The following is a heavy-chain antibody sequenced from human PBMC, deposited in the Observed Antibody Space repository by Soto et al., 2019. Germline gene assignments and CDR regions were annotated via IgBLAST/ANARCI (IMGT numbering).Heavy chain of an antibody. Sequence: SVKVSCKASGGTFSSYTISWVRQAPGQGLEWMGRIIPILGIANYAQKFQGRITITADKSTSTAYMELSSLRSEDTAVYYCARVEHSSSWYGNYYYYYMDVWGKGTTVTVSS. D-gene: IGHD6-13*01. CDR2: IIPILGIA. J-gene: IGHJ6*03. CDR3: ARVEHSSSWYGNYYYYYMDV. CDR1: GGTFSSYT. V-gene: IGHV1-69*02.